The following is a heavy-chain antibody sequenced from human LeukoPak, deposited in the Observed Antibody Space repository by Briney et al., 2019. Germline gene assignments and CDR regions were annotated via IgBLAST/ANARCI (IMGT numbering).Heavy chain of an antibody. V-gene: IGHV3-23*01. Sequence: GGSLRLSCAASGFTFSSFAMSWVGEAPGKGLEGFSALGGTGGSTYYADSVKGRFTISRDNSKNTLYLQMNSLRAEATAVYYCAKPARTDYVDYWGQGTLVTVSS. D-gene: IGHD1-14*01. CDR1: GFTFSSFA. CDR3: AKPARTDYVDY. J-gene: IGHJ4*02. CDR2: LGGTGGST.